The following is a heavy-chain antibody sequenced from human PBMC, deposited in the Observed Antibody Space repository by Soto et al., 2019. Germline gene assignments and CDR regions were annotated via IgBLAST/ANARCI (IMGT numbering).Heavy chain of an antibody. D-gene: IGHD6-19*01. J-gene: IGHJ4*02. Sequence: QVQLVQSGAEVKKPGASVKVSCKASGYAFTSYDANWVRQATGQGLEWMGWMNPKSGNTGFAQKFQGRVTLTMDSSISTSYMELSSLTSEDTAVYYCARALGGWSDYFDVWGQGTLVTVSS. CDR2: MNPKSGNT. V-gene: IGHV1-8*01. CDR3: ARALGGWSDYFDV. CDR1: GYAFTSYD.